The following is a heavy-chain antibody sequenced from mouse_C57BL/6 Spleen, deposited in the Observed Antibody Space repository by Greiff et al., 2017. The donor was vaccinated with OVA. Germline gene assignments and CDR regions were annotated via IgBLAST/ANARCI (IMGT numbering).Heavy chain of an antibody. CDR1: GYTFTSYM. D-gene: IGHD4-1*01. CDR3: ARYWDLYYFDY. Sequence: QVQLQQSGAELARPGASVKMSCKASGYTFTSYMMHWVKQRPGQGLEWIGYINPSSGYTKYNQKFKDKATLTADKSSSTAYMQLSSLTSEDSAVYYCARYWDLYYFDYWGQGTTLTVSS. CDR2: INPSSGYT. V-gene: IGHV1-4*01. J-gene: IGHJ2*01.